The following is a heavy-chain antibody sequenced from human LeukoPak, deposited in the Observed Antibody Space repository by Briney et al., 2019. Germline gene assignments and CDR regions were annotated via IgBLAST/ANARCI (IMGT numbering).Heavy chain of an antibody. J-gene: IGHJ4*02. V-gene: IGHV1-58*02. CDR3: AADLNYYDSSGSGDY. D-gene: IGHD3-22*01. Sequence: SVKVSCKASGFTFTSSAMQWVRQARGQRLEWIGWIVVGSGNTNYAQKFQERVTVTRDMSTSTAYMELTSLRSEDTAVYYCAADLNYYDSSGSGDYWGQGTLVTVSS. CDR2: IVVGSGNT. CDR1: GFTFTSSA.